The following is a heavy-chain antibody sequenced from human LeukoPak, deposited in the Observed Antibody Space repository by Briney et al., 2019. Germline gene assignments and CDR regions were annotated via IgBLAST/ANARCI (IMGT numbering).Heavy chain of an antibody. CDR1: GFTFSSYW. CDR3: TRDRGGNYYDSSGIDY. CDR2: INGDGSST. D-gene: IGHD3-22*01. Sequence: GGSLRLSCAASGFTFSSYWMHWVRQAPGEGLVWVSRINGDGSSTTYADSVKGRFTISRDNAKNTLYLQINSLRAEDTAVYYCTRDRGGNYYDSSGIDYWGQGTLVTVSS. V-gene: IGHV3-74*01. J-gene: IGHJ4*02.